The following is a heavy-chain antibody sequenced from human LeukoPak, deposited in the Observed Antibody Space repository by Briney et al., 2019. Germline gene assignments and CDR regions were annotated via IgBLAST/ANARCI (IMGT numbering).Heavy chain of an antibody. V-gene: IGHV3-48*01. D-gene: IGHD3-22*01. CDR1: EFIVSSNY. Sequence: GGSLRLSCAASEFIVSSNYMNWVRQAPGKGLEWVSYISSSSSTIYYADSVKGRFTISRDNAKNSLYLQMNSLRAEDTAVYYCARGAYYYEDWGQGTLVTVSS. CDR2: ISSSSSTI. CDR3: ARGAYYYED. J-gene: IGHJ4*02.